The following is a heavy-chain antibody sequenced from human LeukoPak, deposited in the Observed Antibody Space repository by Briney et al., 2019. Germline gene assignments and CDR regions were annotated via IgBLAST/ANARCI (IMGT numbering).Heavy chain of an antibody. J-gene: IGHJ6*03. Sequence: GGSLRVSCSASGFTFSLFGMNWVRQAPGKGLEWVSSISGSGNHIYYADSVKGRFIISRDNAKDSLSLQMNSLRPDDTAVYYCTSLRRQYYYYMDIWGKGTTVIVS. CDR1: GFTFSLFG. CDR3: TSLRRQYYYYMDI. D-gene: IGHD4-11*01. CDR2: ISGSGNHI. V-gene: IGHV3-21*01.